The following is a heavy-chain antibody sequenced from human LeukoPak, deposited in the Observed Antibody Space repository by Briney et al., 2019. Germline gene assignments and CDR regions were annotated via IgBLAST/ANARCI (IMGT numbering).Heavy chain of an antibody. CDR2: INPSGANT. Sequence: ASVKVSCKASGYTFTNSYMHWVRQAPGQGLQWMGIINPSGANTSYAQRFQGRVTMTRDTSTSTIYMELSSLRSEDTAVYYCARTQRQGYCSGGYCYSDAFDIWGQGTMVTVSS. CDR1: GYTFTNSY. V-gene: IGHV1-46*03. CDR3: ARTQRQGYCSGGYCYSDAFDI. D-gene: IGHD2-15*01. J-gene: IGHJ3*02.